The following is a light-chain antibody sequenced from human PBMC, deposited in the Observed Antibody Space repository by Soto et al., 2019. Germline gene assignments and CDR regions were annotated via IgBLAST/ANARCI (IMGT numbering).Light chain of an antibody. CDR2: EVS. CDR3: SSYTSSSTYV. V-gene: IGLV2-14*01. Sequence: QSVLTQPASVSGSPGQSITISCTGTVSDVGGYTYVSWYQQCPGRVPKLMIYEVSYRPSGVSNRFSGSKSGNTASLTISGLQAEDEADYYCSSYTSSSTYVFGTGPKVTVL. J-gene: IGLJ1*01. CDR1: VSDVGGYTY.